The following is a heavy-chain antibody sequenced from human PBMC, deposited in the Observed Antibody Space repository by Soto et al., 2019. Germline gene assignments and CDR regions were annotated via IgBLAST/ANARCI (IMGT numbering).Heavy chain of an antibody. J-gene: IGHJ6*02. Sequence: QVQLVQSGAEVKKPGASVKVSCKASGYTFTSYDINWVRQATGQGLEWMGWMNPNSGNTGYAQKFQGRVTMTRNTSXSXXYRELSSLRSEDTAVYYCAREREVTSGNYYYGMDVWGQGTTVTGSS. CDR3: AREREVTSGNYYYGMDV. V-gene: IGHV1-8*01. CDR1: GYTFTSYD. D-gene: IGHD2-21*02. CDR2: MNPNSGNT.